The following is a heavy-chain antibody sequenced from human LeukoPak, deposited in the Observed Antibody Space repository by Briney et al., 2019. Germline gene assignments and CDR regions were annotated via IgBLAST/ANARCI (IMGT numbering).Heavy chain of an antibody. Sequence: SETLSLTCAVYGGSFSGYYWSWIRQPPGKGLEWIGEINHSGSTNYNPSLKSRVTISVDTSKNQFSLKLSSVTAADTAVYYCASRQRRHAFDIWGQGTMVTVSS. V-gene: IGHV4-34*01. D-gene: IGHD6-25*01. J-gene: IGHJ3*02. CDR3: ASRQRRHAFDI. CDR1: GGSFSGYY. CDR2: INHSGST.